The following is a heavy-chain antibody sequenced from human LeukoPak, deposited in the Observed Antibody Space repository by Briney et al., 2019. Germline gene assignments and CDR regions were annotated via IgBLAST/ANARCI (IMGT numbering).Heavy chain of an antibody. CDR2: INWNGGST. V-gene: IGHV3-20*04. CDR3: ARVRAAARGGYYYYYMDV. D-gene: IGHD6-6*01. CDR1: GFTFDDYG. Sequence: GGSRRLSCAASGFTFDDYGMSWVRQAPGKGLEWVSGINWNGGSTGYADSVKGRFTISRDNAKNSLYLQMNSLRAEDTALYYCARVRAAARGGYYYYYMDVWGKGTTVTVSS. J-gene: IGHJ6*03.